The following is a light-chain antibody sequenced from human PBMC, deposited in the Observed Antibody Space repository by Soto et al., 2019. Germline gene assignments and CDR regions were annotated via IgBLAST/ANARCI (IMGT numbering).Light chain of an antibody. CDR3: TSYTGSDILV. CDR1: SSDVGRYNY. Sequence: QSALTQPPSASGSIGQSVTISCTGTSSDVGRYNYVSWYQQHPGKAPRVIIFEVTKRPSGVPDRFSGSKSGNTASLTVSGLRAEDEADYYCTSYTGSDILVIGGGTKVTVL. J-gene: IGLJ2*01. CDR2: EVT. V-gene: IGLV2-8*01.